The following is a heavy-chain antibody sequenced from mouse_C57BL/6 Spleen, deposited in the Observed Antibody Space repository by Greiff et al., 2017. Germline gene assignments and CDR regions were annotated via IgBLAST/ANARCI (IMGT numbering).Heavy chain of an antibody. V-gene: IGHV1-55*01. J-gene: IGHJ2*01. Sequence: QVQLQQPGAELVKPGASVKMSCKASGYTFTSSWITWVKQRPGQGLEWIGDIYPGSGSTTYNEKFKSKATLTVDTSSSTAYMQLSSLTSEDSAVYYCARDYGSFDYWGQGTTLTVSS. CDR2: IYPGSGST. D-gene: IGHD1-1*01. CDR1: GYTFTSSW. CDR3: ARDYGSFDY.